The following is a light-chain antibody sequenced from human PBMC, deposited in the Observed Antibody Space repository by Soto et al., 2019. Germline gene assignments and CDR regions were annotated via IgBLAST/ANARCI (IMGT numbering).Light chain of an antibody. CDR2: EVS. CDR1: SSDVGGYNY. Sequence: QSALTQPASVSGSPGQSITISCTGTSSDVGGYNYASWYQQHPGKAPKLMIYEVSNRPSGVSNRFSGSKSGNTASLTISGLQAEYEADYYCSSYTSRSTLVFGTGTKVTVL. V-gene: IGLV2-14*01. CDR3: SSYTSRSTLV. J-gene: IGLJ1*01.